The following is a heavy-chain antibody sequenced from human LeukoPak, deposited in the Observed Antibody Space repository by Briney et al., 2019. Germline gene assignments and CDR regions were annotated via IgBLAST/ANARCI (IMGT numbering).Heavy chain of an antibody. Sequence: ASVKVSCKASGYTFTSYDINWVRQATGQGLEWMGWMNPNSGNTGYAQKFQGRVTITRNTSISTAYMELSSLRSEDTAVYYCARVYYDFWSGHTRDAFDIWGQGTMVTVSS. CDR3: ARVYYDFWSGHTRDAFDI. J-gene: IGHJ3*02. D-gene: IGHD3-3*01. CDR1: GYTFTSYD. V-gene: IGHV1-8*03. CDR2: MNPNSGNT.